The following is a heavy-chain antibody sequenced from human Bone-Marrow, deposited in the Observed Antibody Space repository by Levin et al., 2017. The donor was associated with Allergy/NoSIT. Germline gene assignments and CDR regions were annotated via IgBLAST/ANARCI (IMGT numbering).Heavy chain of an antibody. CDR2: IYSNGDT. V-gene: IGHV4-59*11. D-gene: IGHD6-13*01. J-gene: IGHJ4*02. CDR3: ARDRAGPPYSSSWFDY. Sequence: SQTLSLTCTVSDASMNTPYWNWVRQSPGKGLEWVGHIYSNGDTSYNPSLESRVTISIDTSINQFSLKVTSVTAADTAVYFCARDRAGPPYSSSWFDYWGQGILVTVSS. CDR1: DASMNTPY.